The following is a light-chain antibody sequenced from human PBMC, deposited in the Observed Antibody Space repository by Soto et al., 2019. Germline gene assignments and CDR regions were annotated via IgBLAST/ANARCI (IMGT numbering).Light chain of an antibody. CDR1: QTISTW. CDR3: QQYSSYPLT. CDR2: EAS. V-gene: IGKV1-5*03. Sequence: DIQMTQSPSTLSASIGDRVTITCRASQTISTWLAWYQQKPGKAPKLLIYEASSLESGVPSRLSGSGSGTEFTLTISSLQPDDFATYYCQQYSSYPLTFGGVNKVEIK. J-gene: IGKJ4*01.